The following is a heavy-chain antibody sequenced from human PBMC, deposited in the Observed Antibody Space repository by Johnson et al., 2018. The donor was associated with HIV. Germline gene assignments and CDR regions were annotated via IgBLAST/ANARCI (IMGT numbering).Heavy chain of an antibody. V-gene: IGHV3-64*07. CDR1: GFTFANYA. CDR3: AIPYYYDSGAYH. D-gene: IGHD3-22*01. Sequence: VQLVESGGGLVQPGGSLRLSCAAAGFTFANYALHWVRQAPGKGLEYVAAISRSGSSTYYADSVKGRFTISSDDYKNTLFLEMGSLRAEDMAVYYCAIPYYYDSGAYHWGQGTMVTVSS. J-gene: IGHJ3*01. CDR2: ISRSGSST.